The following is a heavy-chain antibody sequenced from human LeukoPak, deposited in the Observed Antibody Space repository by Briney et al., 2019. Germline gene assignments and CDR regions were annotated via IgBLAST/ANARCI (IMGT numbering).Heavy chain of an antibody. D-gene: IGHD5-24*01. CDR1: GFTVSSNY. CDR3: AREGDGYNFGHAFDI. Sequence: GGSLRLSCAASGFTVSSNYMSWVRQAPGKGLEWVSVIYSGGSTYYADSVKGRFTISRDNSKNTLYLQMNSLRAEDTAVYYCAREGDGYNFGHAFDIWGQGTMVTVSS. J-gene: IGHJ3*02. CDR2: IYSGGST. V-gene: IGHV3-53*01.